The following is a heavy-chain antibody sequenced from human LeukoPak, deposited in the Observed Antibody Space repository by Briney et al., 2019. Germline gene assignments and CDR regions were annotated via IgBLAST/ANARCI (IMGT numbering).Heavy chain of an antibody. V-gene: IGHV4-34*01. Sequence: SETLSLTCAVYGGSFSGYYWSWIRQPPGKGLEWIGEINHSGSTNYNPSLKSRVTISVDTSKNQFSLKLSSVTAADTAVYYCAREVQGYCSSTSCSPPYFDYWGQGTLVTVSS. D-gene: IGHD2-2*01. CDR2: INHSGST. CDR3: AREVQGYCSSTSCSPPYFDY. J-gene: IGHJ4*02. CDR1: GGSFSGYY.